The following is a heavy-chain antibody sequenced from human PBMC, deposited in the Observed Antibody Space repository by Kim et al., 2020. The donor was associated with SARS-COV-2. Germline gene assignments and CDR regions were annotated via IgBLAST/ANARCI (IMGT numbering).Heavy chain of an antibody. Sequence: GGSLRLSCAASGFTFSSYSMNWVRQAPGKGLEWVSYISSSSSTIYYADSVKGRFTISRDNAKNSLYLQMNSLRDEDTAVYYCARGGYYYGSGRGGGGLPRWDFDYWGQGTLVTVSS. D-gene: IGHD3-10*01. CDR3: ARGGYYYGSGRGGGGLPRWDFDY. J-gene: IGHJ4*02. CDR2: ISSSSSTI. V-gene: IGHV3-48*02. CDR1: GFTFSSYS.